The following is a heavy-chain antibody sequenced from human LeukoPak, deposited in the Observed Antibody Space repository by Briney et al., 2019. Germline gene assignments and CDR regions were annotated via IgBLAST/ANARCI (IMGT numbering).Heavy chain of an antibody. CDR1: GFTFSDYY. J-gene: IGHJ4*02. V-gene: IGHV3-11*01. CDR3: ARDTPYYDSSGYAGFDY. Sequence: PGGSLILSCAASGFTFSDYYMSGIRQAPGKGLEWVSYISSSGSTIYYADSVKGRFTISRDNAKNSLYLQMNSLRAEDTAVYYCARDTPYYDSSGYAGFDYWGQGTLVTVSS. D-gene: IGHD3-22*01. CDR2: ISSSGSTI.